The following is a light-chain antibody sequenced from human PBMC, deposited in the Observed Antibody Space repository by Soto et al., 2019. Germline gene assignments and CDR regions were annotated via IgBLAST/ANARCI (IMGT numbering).Light chain of an antibody. Sequence: EIVLTQSPGTLSLSPGETATLSCRASQSVSSSYLAWYQQKPGQAPRLLIYGASSRATGIPDRFSGSGSETDFTLTISRLEPEDFAVYYCQQYGSSPWTFGHGTKVDIK. V-gene: IGKV3-20*01. CDR2: GAS. CDR3: QQYGSSPWT. CDR1: QSVSSSY. J-gene: IGKJ1*01.